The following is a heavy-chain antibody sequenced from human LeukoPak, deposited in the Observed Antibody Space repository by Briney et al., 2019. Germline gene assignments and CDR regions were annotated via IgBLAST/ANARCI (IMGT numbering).Heavy chain of an antibody. CDR1: GFTFNSYW. CDR2: INRDGTTT. CDR3: ARGLNGDYY. J-gene: IGHJ4*02. D-gene: IGHD2-21*02. Sequence: PGGSLRLSCAASGFTFNSYWLLWVRHAPGKGLVWVSRINRDGTTTAYADSVKGRFTIPRDNAKNTLYLQMNSLRAEDTAVYYCARGLNGDYYWGQGTLVTVSS. V-gene: IGHV3-74*01.